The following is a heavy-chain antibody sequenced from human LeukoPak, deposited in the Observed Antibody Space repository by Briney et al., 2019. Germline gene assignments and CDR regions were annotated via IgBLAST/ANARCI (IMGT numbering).Heavy chain of an antibody. J-gene: IGHJ1*01. CDR1: GYTFSSYG. CDR3: AKGFQLLYYFQH. Sequence: GGSLRLSCAASGYTFSSYGMHWVRQAPGKGLEWVAVISYDGSDKFYADSVKGRFTISRDNSKNTLYLQMNSLRAEDTAVYYCAKGFQLLYYFQHWGQGTLVTVSS. CDR2: ISYDGSDK. V-gene: IGHV3-30*18. D-gene: IGHD2-2*02.